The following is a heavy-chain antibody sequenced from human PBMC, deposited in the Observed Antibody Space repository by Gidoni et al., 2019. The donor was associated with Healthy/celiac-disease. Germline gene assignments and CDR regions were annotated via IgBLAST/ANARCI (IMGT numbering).Heavy chain of an antibody. D-gene: IGHD3-10*01. J-gene: IGHJ4*02. V-gene: IGHV4-59*01. CDR1: GGSISSYS. CDR2: IYYSGST. Sequence: QVQLQESGPGLVKPSETLSLTCTVSGGSISSYSWSWIRQPPGKGLEWIGYIYYSGSTNYNPSLKSRVTISVDTSKNQFSLKLSSVTAADTAVYYCARDGERGSGSYYFDYWGQGTLVTVSS. CDR3: ARDGERGSGSYYFDY.